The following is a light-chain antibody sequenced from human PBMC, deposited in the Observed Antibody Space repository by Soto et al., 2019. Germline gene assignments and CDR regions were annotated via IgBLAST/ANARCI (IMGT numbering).Light chain of an antibody. Sequence: QSALTQPASVSGSPGQSITISCTGTSSDVGGYNYVSWYQQHPGKAPTVMIYDVSNRPSGVSNRFSGSKSANTASLTISGLQPEDEADYYCSSYTSSSTMVFGGGTKLTVL. V-gene: IGLV2-14*03. CDR3: SSYTSSSTMV. CDR2: DVS. J-gene: IGLJ3*02. CDR1: SSDVGGYNY.